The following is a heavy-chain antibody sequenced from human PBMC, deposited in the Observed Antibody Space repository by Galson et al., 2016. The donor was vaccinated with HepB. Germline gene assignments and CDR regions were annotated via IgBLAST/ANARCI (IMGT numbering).Heavy chain of an antibody. CDR3: TRAAENRDGMWRNGFAV. CDR2: TYYRSKWFN. Sequence: CAISGDSVSNINSAWAWVRQSPSRGLEWLGRTYYRSKWFNHYAVSVKSRMTINADTSNNQFSLQLESVTLEDTAVYYCTRAAENRDGMWRNGFAVWGQGTVVTVS. D-gene: IGHD1-14*01. V-gene: IGHV6-1*01. CDR1: GDSVSNINSA. J-gene: IGHJ3*01.